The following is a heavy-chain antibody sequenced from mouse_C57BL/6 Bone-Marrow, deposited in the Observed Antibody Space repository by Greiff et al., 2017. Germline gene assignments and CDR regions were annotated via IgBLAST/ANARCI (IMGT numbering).Heavy chain of an antibody. J-gene: IGHJ4*01. D-gene: IGHD1-1*01. Sequence: VQLQQPGAELVMPGASVKLSCKASGYTFTSSWMHWVKQRPGQGLEWIGEIDPSDSYTNSNQKFKGKSTLTVDKSSSTAYMQLSSLTSEDSAVYYCAIYYGSSGDYWGQGTSVTVSS. CDR3: AIYYGSSGDY. CDR2: IDPSDSYT. CDR1: GYTFTSSW. V-gene: IGHV1-69*01.